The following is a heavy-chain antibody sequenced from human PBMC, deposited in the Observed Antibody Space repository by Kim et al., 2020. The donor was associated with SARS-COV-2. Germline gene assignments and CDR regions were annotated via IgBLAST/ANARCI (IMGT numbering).Heavy chain of an antibody. CDR3: ASHDYYDFRSGYWMPNYFDY. CDR1: GGSLRSSSYY. J-gene: IGHJ4*02. CDR2: IYYSGST. V-gene: IGHV4-39*01. Sequence: SETLSLTCTVSGGSLRSSSYYWGWIRQPPGKGLEWIGSIYYSGSTYYNPSLKSRVTISVDTSKNQFSLKLSSVTAADTAVYYCASHDYYDFRSGYWMPNYFDYWGQGTQVTVSS. D-gene: IGHD3-3*01.